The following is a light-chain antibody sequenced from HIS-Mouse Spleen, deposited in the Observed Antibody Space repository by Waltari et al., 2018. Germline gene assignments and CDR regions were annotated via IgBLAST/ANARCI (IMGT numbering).Light chain of an antibody. CDR2: AAS. CDR1: QGISSY. Sequence: DIQLTQSLSFLSASVGDRVTITCRASQGISSYLAWYQQKPGKAPKLLIYAASTLQSGVPSRFNGSGSGTEFTLTISSLQPEDFATYYCQQYYSTPPTFGQGTKVEIK. CDR3: QQYYSTPPT. J-gene: IGKJ1*01. V-gene: IGKV1-9*01.